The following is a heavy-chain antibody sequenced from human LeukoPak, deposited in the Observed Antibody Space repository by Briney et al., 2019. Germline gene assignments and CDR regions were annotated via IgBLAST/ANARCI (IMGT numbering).Heavy chain of an antibody. CDR3: AKDRSQQLVRGYYYYGMDI. Sequence: GGSLRLSCAASGFTFSSYGMHWVRQAPGKGLEGVAVISYDGSNKYYADSVKGRFTISRDNSKNTLYLQMNSLRAEDTAVYYCAKDRSQQLVRGYYYYGMDIWGQGTTVTVSS. J-gene: IGHJ6*02. V-gene: IGHV3-30*18. CDR1: GFTFSSYG. D-gene: IGHD6-6*01. CDR2: ISYDGSNK.